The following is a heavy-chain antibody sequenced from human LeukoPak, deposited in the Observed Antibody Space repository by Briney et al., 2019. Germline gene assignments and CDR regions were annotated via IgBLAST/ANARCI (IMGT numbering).Heavy chain of an antibody. V-gene: IGHV3-21*01. CDR2: ISSSSSYI. D-gene: IGHD6-19*01. CDR3: ARGGSFSGGF. Sequence: GGSLRLSCVASGFTFSDYHINWVRQAPGKGLEWVSSISSSSSYIYYADSVKGRFTISRDNAKNSLYLQMNSLRAEDTAVYYCARGGSFSGGFWGQGTLVTVSS. J-gene: IGHJ4*02. CDR1: GFTFSDYH.